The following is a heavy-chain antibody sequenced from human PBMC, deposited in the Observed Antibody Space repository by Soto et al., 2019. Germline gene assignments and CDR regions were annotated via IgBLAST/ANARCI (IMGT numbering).Heavy chain of an antibody. D-gene: IGHD2-15*01. CDR3: ARLSDCSGGRCYSAYFDY. J-gene: IGHJ4*02. CDR1: GGSISSYY. Sequence: QVQLQESGPGLVKPSETLSLTCTVSGGSISSYYWSWIRQPPGKGLEWIGYTYYTGNTNYNPSLKSRGTISVDTSKNQFSLKLTSVTSADTAVYYCARLSDCSGGRCYSAYFDYWGQGTLVTVSS. V-gene: IGHV4-59*01. CDR2: TYYTGNT.